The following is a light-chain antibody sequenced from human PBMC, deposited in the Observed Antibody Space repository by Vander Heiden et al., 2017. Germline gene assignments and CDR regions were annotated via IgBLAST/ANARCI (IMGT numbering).Light chain of an antibody. Sequence: QSVLTQPPSASGTPGQRVTISCSGGSSNIGRNPVNWYQQLPGTAPKRLIYSINQRPSGVPDRFSASKSGTSASLAISGLQSEDEADYYCAVWDDSLNLLFGGGTKLTVL. CDR1: SSNIGRNP. CDR3: AVWDDSLNLL. V-gene: IGLV1-44*01. CDR2: SIN. J-gene: IGLJ3*02.